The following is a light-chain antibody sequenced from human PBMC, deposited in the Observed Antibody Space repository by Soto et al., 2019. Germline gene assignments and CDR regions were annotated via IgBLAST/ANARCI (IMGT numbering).Light chain of an antibody. CDR1: NIGNKR. V-gene: IGLV3-21*04. CDR3: QVWDIMTDNYV. Sequence: SYELTQPPSVSVAPEKTATITCGGNNIGNKRVHWYRQKPGQAPVLLISYDNDRPSGIPERFSGSNSENTATLTISRVEAGDEADYYCQVWDIMTDNYVFGSGTQLTVL. J-gene: IGLJ1*01. CDR2: YDN.